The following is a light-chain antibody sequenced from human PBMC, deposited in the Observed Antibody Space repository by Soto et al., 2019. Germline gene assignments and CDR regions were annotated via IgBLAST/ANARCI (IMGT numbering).Light chain of an antibody. CDR2: KNN. V-gene: IGLV1-47*01. CDR1: SSNIGSNS. Sequence: QSVLTQPPSASGTPGQRVTISCSGSSSNIGSNSVYWYQQLPGTAPKLLIYKNNQRPSGVPDRFSGSKSGTSASLAISGLRSEDEADYYCAAWDDSLSGVVFGGGTKL. CDR3: AAWDDSLSGVV. J-gene: IGLJ2*01.